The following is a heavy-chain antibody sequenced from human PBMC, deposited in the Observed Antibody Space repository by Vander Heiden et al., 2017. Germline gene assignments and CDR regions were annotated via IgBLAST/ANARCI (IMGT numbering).Heavy chain of an antibody. CDR1: GFTFSSYG. J-gene: IGHJ5*02. D-gene: IGHD1-20*01. Sequence: QVQLVESGGGVVQPGRSLRLSCAAPGFTFSSYGVHWVRQAPGKGLEWVAVIWYDGSNKYYADSVKGRFTISRDNSKNTLYLQMNSLRAEDTAVYYCARDPSSTITGTPDGWFDPWGQGTLVTVSS. CDR2: IWYDGSNK. V-gene: IGHV3-33*01. CDR3: ARDPSSTITGTPDGWFDP.